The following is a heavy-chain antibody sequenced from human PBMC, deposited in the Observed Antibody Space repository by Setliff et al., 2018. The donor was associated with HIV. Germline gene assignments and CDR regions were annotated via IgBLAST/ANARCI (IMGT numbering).Heavy chain of an antibody. CDR3: ATRAYDSSGYLRSRVSGAAFDI. V-gene: IGHV1-3*03. J-gene: IGHJ3*02. Sequence: ASVKVSCKASGYTFTNYAIHWVRQAPGQRLEWMGWINAGNGNTKYSQEFQGRVTMSEDTSTDTAYMELTSLRSEDTAVYYCATRAYDSSGYLRSRVSGAAFDIWGQGTMVTVSS. D-gene: IGHD3-22*01. CDR2: INAGNGNT. CDR1: GYTFTNYA.